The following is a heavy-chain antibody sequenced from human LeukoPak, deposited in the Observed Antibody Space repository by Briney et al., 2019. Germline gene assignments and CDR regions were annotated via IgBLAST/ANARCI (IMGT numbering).Heavy chain of an antibody. Sequence: GGSLRLSCAASGFTFSSYGMHWVRQAPGKGLEWVAVISYDGSNKYYADSVKGRFTISRDNSKNTLYLQMNSLRAEDTAGYYCAKRGYDFWSGSGWDYYYGMDVWGQGTTVTVSS. CDR2: ISYDGSNK. D-gene: IGHD3-3*01. CDR1: GFTFSSYG. J-gene: IGHJ6*02. CDR3: AKRGYDFWSGSGWDYYYGMDV. V-gene: IGHV3-30*18.